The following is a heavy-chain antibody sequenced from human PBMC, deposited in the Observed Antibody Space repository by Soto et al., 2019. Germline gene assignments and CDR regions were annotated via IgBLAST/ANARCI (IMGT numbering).Heavy chain of an antibody. V-gene: IGHV1-46*01. CDR3: ARANSILEAGPPWFDP. CDR2: VNLSGGST. Sequence: QVQLVQSGAEVKKPGASVKVSCKASGYTFTTYYMHWVRQAPGHGLEWMGMVNLSGGSTSYSRKFQGGVSMTRDASTSTVYLELRSLTAVDTAIYYCARANSILEAGPPWFDPWGEGTLVTVSS. CDR1: GYTFTTYY. J-gene: IGHJ5*02. D-gene: IGHD6-13*01.